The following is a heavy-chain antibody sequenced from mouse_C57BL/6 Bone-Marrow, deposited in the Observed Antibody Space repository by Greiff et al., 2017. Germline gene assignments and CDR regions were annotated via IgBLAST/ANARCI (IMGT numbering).Heavy chain of an antibody. CDR2: IDPSDSYT. D-gene: IGHD6-1*01. V-gene: IGHV1-69*01. CDR3: SGMLYCCRSRFFWYFAD. Sequence: QVQLQQPGPELVMPGASVKLSCKASGYTFTSYWMHWVKQRPGQGLEWIGEIDPSDSYTNYNQKFKGKSTLTVDQSSSTAYLQLSSLTSEDSAFYYCSGMLYCCRSRFFWYFADWGTGTTVTVST. CDR1: GYTFTSYW. J-gene: IGHJ1*03.